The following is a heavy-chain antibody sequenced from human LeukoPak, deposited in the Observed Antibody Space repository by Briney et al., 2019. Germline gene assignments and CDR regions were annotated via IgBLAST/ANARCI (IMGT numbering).Heavy chain of an antibody. D-gene: IGHD1-26*01. CDR2: IISGGST. CDR3: AKDPPGGSYWYFDY. J-gene: IGHJ4*02. V-gene: IGHV3-23*01. CDR1: GFTFSRYA. Sequence: GGSLRLSCAAPGFTFSRYAMSWVRQAPGKGLEWISSIISGGSTYYADSVKGRFTISGDNSKNTLYLQMNSLRAEDTAIYYCAKDPPGGSYWYFDYWGQGTLVTVSS.